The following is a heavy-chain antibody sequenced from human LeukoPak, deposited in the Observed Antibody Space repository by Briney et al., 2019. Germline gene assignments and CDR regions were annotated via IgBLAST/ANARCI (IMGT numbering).Heavy chain of an antibody. Sequence: GGSLRLSCAASGFTFSSYEMNWVRQAPGKGLEWVSYISSSGSTIYYADSVKGRFTISRDNAKNSLYLQMNSLTAEDTAVCYCARDPGTRIDYWGQGTLVTVSS. CDR3: ARDPGTRIDY. CDR1: GFTFSSYE. CDR2: ISSSGSTI. V-gene: IGHV3-48*03. J-gene: IGHJ4*02.